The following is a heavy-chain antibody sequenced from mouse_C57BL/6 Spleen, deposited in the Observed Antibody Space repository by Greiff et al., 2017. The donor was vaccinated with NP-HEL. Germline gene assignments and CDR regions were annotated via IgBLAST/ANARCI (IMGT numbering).Heavy chain of an antibody. D-gene: IGHD1-1*01. V-gene: IGHV5-12*01. CDR3: ASQGSSYGYFDY. J-gene: IGHJ2*01. CDR2: ISNGGGST. Sequence: EVQGVESGGGLVQPGGSLKLSCAASGFTFSDYYMYWVRQTPEKRLEWVAYISNGGGSTYYPDTVKGRFTISRDNAKNTLYLQMSRLKSEATAMYYCASQGSSYGYFDYWGQGTTLTVSS. CDR1: GFTFSDYY.